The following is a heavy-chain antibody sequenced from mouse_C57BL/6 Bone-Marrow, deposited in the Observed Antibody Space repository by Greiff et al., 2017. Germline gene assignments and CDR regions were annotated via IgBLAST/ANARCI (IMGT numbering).Heavy chain of an antibody. J-gene: IGHJ3*01. CDR3: ARGGYDAWFAY. V-gene: IGHV1-82*01. CDR2: IYPGDGDT. CDR1: GYAFSSSW. Sequence: VQVVESGPELVKPGASVKISCKASGYAFSSSWMNWVKQRPGKGLEWIGRIYPGDGDTNYNGKFKGKATLTADKSSSTAYIQLSSLTSEDSAVYFCARGGYDAWFAYWGQGTLVTVSA. D-gene: IGHD2-2*01.